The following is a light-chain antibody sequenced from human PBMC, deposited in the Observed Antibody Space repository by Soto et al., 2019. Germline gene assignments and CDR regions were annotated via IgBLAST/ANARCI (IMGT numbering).Light chain of an antibody. V-gene: IGLV2-11*01. CDR2: DVS. CDR3: CSYAGSPYV. CDR1: SSDVGEYDY. Sequence: QSAATQPSSVSGSPGQSVTIYCTGTSSDVGEYDYVSWYQQHPGKAPKLMIFDVSERPSGVPDRFSGSKTGNTASLTISGLQAEDEADYYCCSYAGSPYVFGTGTKVTVL. J-gene: IGLJ1*01.